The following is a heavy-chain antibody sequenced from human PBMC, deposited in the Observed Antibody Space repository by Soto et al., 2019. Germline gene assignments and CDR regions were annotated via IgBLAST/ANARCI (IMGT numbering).Heavy chain of an antibody. V-gene: IGHV3-11*06. D-gene: IGHD5-18*01. CDR1: GFTFSSFY. CDR3: ASGYNPGYIDY. J-gene: IGHJ4*02. CDR2: ISSTSSYT. Sequence: PVGSLRLSCAASGFTFSSFYMTWIRQAPGKGLECVSYISSTSSYTNYADSVKGRFTISRDNAKKSLYLQMNSLRAEDTAVYYCASGYNPGYIDYWGRGTLVTVSS.